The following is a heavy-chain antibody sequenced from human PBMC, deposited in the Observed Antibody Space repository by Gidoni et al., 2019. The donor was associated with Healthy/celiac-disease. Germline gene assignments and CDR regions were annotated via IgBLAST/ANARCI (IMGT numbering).Heavy chain of an antibody. CDR3: ARARADY. V-gene: IGHV4-34*01. CDR2: INHSGST. Sequence: QVQLQQWGAGLLKPSETLSLTCAVYGRSFSGYYWSWIRQPPGKGLEWIGEINHSGSTNYNPSLKSRVTISVDTSKNQFSLKLSAVTAADTAVYYCARARADYWGQGTLVTVSS. J-gene: IGHJ4*02. CDR1: GRSFSGYY.